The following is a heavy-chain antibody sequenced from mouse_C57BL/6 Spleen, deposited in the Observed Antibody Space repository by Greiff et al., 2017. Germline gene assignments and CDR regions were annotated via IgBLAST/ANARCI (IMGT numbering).Heavy chain of an antibody. J-gene: IGHJ2*01. V-gene: IGHV5-4*01. D-gene: IGHD2-3*01. Sequence: EVQGVESGGGLVKPGGSLKLSCAASGFTFSSYAMSWVRQTPEKRLEWVATISDGGSYTYYPDNVKGRFTISRDNAKNNLYLQMSHLKSEDTAMYYCARDGDGYYDFDYWGQGTTLTVSS. CDR1: GFTFSSYA. CDR2: ISDGGSYT. CDR3: ARDGDGYYDFDY.